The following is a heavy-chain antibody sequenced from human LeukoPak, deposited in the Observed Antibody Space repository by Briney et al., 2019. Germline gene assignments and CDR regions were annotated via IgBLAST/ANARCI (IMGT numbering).Heavy chain of an antibody. CDR2: ISSNGGST. J-gene: IGHJ6*02. CDR3: ARGTLGGSYSDYYYYGMDV. Sequence: GGSLRLSCAASGFTFSSYAMHWVRQAPGKGLEYVSAISSNGGSTYYANSVKGRFTISRDNSKNTLYLQMGSLRAEDMAVYYCARGTLGGSYSDYYYYGMDVWGQGTTVTVSS. V-gene: IGHV3-64*01. D-gene: IGHD1-26*01. CDR1: GFTFSSYA.